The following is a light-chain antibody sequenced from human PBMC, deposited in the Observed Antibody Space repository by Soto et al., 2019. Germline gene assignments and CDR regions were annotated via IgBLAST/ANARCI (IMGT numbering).Light chain of an antibody. J-gene: IGLJ1*01. Sequence: QSALTQPASVSGSPGQSITISCTGTSSDVGGYNYVSWYQQHPGKAPKLIIYDVSNRPSGVSNRFSGSKSGNTASLTISGLQAEDAAEYYCSSYTSSSTLLYVFGTGTKVTVI. CDR1: SSDVGGYNY. V-gene: IGLV2-14*01. CDR2: DVS. CDR3: SSYTSSSTLLYV.